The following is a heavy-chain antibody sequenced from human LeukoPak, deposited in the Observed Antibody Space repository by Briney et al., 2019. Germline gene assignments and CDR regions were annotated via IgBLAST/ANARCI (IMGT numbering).Heavy chain of an antibody. D-gene: IGHD3-16*01. CDR2: IYHSGST. CDR3: ARLESYRGRWFDP. V-gene: IGHV4-30-2*01. CDR1: GGSISSGGYS. J-gene: IGHJ5*02. Sequence: PSETLSLTCAVSGGSISSGGYSWSWIRQPPGKGLEWIGYIYHSGSTYYNPSLKSRVTISVDTSKNQFSLKLSSVTAADTAVYYCARLESYRGRWFDPWGQGTLVTVSS.